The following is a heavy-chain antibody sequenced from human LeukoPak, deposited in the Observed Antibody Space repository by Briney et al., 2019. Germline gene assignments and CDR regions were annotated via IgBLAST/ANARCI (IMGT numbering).Heavy chain of an antibody. J-gene: IGHJ3*02. Sequence: GGSLRLSCAASGFTFSTYAMSWVRQAPGKGLEWVSTISGSGANTYYADSVRGRFTISRDNSKNTLYLHMNSLRAEDTAVYYCARGYGDYVHDAFDIWGQGTMVTVSS. D-gene: IGHD4-17*01. CDR3: ARGYGDYVHDAFDI. CDR1: GFTFSTYA. CDR2: ISGSGANT. V-gene: IGHV3-23*01.